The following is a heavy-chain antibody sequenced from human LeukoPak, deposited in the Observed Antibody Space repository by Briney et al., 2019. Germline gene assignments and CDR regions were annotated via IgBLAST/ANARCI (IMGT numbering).Heavy chain of an antibody. V-gene: IGHV1-2*02. CDR2: INPKSGGT. Sequence: ASVTVSFKASGYTFTVYYMHWVRQAPGQGLEWMGWINPKSGGTNYAQKFQGRVTITRDTSISTAYMELSRLRSDDTAVYYCARARVAVAGHYRGFDAFDIWGQGTMVTVSS. CDR1: GYTFTVYY. D-gene: IGHD6-19*01. CDR3: ARARVAVAGHYRGFDAFDI. J-gene: IGHJ3*02.